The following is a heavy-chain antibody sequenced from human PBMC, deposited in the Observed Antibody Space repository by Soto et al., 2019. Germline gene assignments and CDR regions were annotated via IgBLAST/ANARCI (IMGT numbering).Heavy chain of an antibody. J-gene: IGHJ6*02. V-gene: IGHV1-3*01. Sequence: QVQLVQSGAEVKKPGASVKVSCKASVYTFTNDGIDWVRQAPGQRLEGLGRSNAGNGDTDRSQRFQGRVTINRDASATIAYMELRSLTSEDMGVEYCVSNHKGTDTGMDVWGQGTTVTVSS. CDR1: VYTFTNDG. CDR2: SNAGNGDT. CDR3: VSNHKGTDTGMDV.